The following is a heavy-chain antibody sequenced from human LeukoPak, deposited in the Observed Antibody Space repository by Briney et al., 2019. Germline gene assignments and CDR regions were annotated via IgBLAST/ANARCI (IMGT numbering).Heavy chain of an antibody. CDR1: GFTFSSFW. CDR2: IKEDGSQK. J-gene: IGHJ4*02. V-gene: IGHV3-7*03. Sequence: GGSLRLSCAAFGFTFSSFWMTWVRQAPGKGLEWVANIKEDGSQKYYVDSVKGRFTISRDNAKNSLFLQTNSLRVDDTAVYYCARDSGWFRFDYWGQGTLVTVSS. CDR3: ARDSGWFRFDY. D-gene: IGHD6-19*01.